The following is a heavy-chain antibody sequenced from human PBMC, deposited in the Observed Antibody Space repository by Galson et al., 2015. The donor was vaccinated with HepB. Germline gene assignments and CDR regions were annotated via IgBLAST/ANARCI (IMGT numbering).Heavy chain of an antibody. CDR1: GFTFSSYA. CDR2: ISGSGGSA. CDR3: AEGRWGYDSSGYSAQDYYYYGMDV. V-gene: IGHV3-23*01. J-gene: IGHJ6*02. Sequence: SLRLSCAASGFTFSSYAMSWVRQAPGKGLEWVSAISGSGGSAYYADSVKGRFTISRDNSKNTLYLQMNSLRAEDTAVYYCAEGRWGYDSSGYSAQDYYYYGMDVWGQGTTVTVFS. D-gene: IGHD3-22*01.